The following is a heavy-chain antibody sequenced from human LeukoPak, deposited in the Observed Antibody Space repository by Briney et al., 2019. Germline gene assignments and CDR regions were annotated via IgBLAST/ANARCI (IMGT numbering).Heavy chain of an antibody. J-gene: IGHJ4*02. CDR3: ARTMVRGVLYYFDY. D-gene: IGHD3-10*01. CDR1: GFTFDDYA. Sequence: GGSLRLSCAASGFTFDDYAMHWVRQAPGEGLEWVSGISWNSGSIGYADSVKGRFTISRDNAKNSLYLQMNSLRAEDTALYYCARTMVRGVLYYFDYWGQGTLVTVSS. CDR2: ISWNSGSI. V-gene: IGHV3-9*01.